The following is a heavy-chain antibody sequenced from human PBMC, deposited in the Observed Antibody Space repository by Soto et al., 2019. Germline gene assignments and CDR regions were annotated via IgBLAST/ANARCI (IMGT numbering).Heavy chain of an antibody. CDR2: IDSSSKTI. CDR1: GFTFSRYS. CDR3: ARGGVATIFGDS. D-gene: IGHD5-12*01. Sequence: EVQLVESGGGLVQPGGSLRVSCAASGFTFSRYSMNWVRQAPGKGLEWLSYIDSSSKTIYYAVSVKGRFIISRDNDKNSLYLQMNSLRDEDTAVYHCARGGVATIFGDSWGQGTLVIVSS. V-gene: IGHV3-48*02. J-gene: IGHJ4*02.